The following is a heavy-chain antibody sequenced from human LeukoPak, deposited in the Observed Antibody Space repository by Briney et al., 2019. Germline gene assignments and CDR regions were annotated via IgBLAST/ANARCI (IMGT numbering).Heavy chain of an antibody. CDR2: ISYDGSNK. Sequence: PGGSLRLSCAASGFTFSSYAMHWVRQAPGKGLEWVAVISYDGSNKYYADSVKGRFTISRDNSKNTLYLQMNSLRAEDTAVYYCARDLHSYGYSLDYWGQGTLVTVSS. V-gene: IGHV3-30-3*01. CDR3: ARDLHSYGYSLDY. D-gene: IGHD5-18*01. CDR1: GFTFSSYA. J-gene: IGHJ4*02.